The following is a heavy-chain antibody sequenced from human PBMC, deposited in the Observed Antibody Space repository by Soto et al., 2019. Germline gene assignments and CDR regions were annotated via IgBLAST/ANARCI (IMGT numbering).Heavy chain of an antibody. CDR1: GFTFGDYA. J-gene: IGHJ6*02. CDR3: TREDAGGNYGNFGYYYYGMDV. D-gene: IGHD4-4*01. V-gene: IGHV3-49*03. CDR2: IRSKAYGGTT. Sequence: GGSLRLSCTASGFTFGDYAMSWFRQAPGKGLEWVGFIRSKAYGGTTEYAASVKGRFTISRDDSKSIAYLQMNSLKTEDTAVYYCTREDAGGNYGNFGYYYYGMDVWGQGTTVNVSS.